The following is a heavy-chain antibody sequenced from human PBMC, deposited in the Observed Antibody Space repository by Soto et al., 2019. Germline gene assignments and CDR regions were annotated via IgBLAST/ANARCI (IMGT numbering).Heavy chain of an antibody. Sequence: PSETLSLTCAVYGGSFSGYYWSWIRQPPGKGLEWIGEINHSGSTNYNPSLKSRVTISVDTSKNQFSLKLSSVTAADTAVYYCARGGPFTMVRGVTGYYYYMDVWGKGTTVTVSS. V-gene: IGHV4-34*01. J-gene: IGHJ6*03. CDR2: INHSGST. CDR3: ARGGPFTMVRGVTGYYYYMDV. CDR1: GGSFSGYY. D-gene: IGHD3-10*01.